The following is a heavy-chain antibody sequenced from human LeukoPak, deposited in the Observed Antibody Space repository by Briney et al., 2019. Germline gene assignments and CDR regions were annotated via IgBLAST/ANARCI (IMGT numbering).Heavy chain of an antibody. V-gene: IGHV3-23*01. CDR2: TSGSGGST. J-gene: IGHJ4*02. CDR1: GFTFSNYG. Sequence: HPGGSLRLSCAVSGFTFSNYGMGWVRQAPGKGPELVSATSGSGGSTRYADSVKGRFTISRDNSKNTLYLQMNSLRAEDTAVYYCATGHYYFAYWGQRTLVTVSS. CDR3: ATGHYYFAY.